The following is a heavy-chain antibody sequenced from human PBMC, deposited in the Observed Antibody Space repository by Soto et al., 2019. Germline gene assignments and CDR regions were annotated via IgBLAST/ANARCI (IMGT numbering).Heavy chain of an antibody. D-gene: IGHD3-22*01. J-gene: IGHJ5*02. CDR1: GGTFSSYA. CDR3: ARDATDYYDSSGYKNWFDH. Sequence: QVQLVQSGAEVKKPGSSVKVSCKASGGTFSSYAISWVRQAPGQGLEWMGGIIPIFGTANYAQKFQGRVTITADESTSTAYMELSSLRSEDTAVYYCARDATDYYDSSGYKNWFDHWGQGTLVTVSS. V-gene: IGHV1-69*01. CDR2: IIPIFGTA.